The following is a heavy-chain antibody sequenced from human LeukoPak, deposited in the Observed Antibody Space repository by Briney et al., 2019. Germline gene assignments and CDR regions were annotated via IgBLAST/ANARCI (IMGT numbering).Heavy chain of an antibody. CDR1: GGTFSSYA. V-gene: IGHV1-69*01. J-gene: IGHJ3*02. CDR2: IIPIFGTA. Sequence: SVKVSCKASGGTFSSYAISWVRQAPGQGLEWMGGIIPIFGTANYAQKFQGRVTITADESTSTAYMELSSLRSEDTAVYYCARAYYYDSSGYYYQFDAFDIWGQGTMVTVSS. CDR3: ARAYYYDSSGYYYQFDAFDI. D-gene: IGHD3-22*01.